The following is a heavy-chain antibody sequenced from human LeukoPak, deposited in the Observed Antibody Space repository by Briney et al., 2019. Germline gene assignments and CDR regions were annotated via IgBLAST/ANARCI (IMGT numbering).Heavy chain of an antibody. V-gene: IGHV4-38-2*02. CDR2: IYHSGST. CDR1: GYSISSGYY. CDR3: ARRRYTSGYLDY. Sequence: SETLSLTCTVSGYSISSGYYWGWIRQPPGKGLEWIGSIYHSGSTYYNPSLKSRVTISVDTSKSQFSLKLTSVTAADTAVYYCARRRYTSGYLDYWGQGTLVTVSS. J-gene: IGHJ4*02. D-gene: IGHD3-22*01.